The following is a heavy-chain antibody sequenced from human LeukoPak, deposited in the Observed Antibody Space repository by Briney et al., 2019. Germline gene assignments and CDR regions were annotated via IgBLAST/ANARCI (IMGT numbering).Heavy chain of an antibody. J-gene: IGHJ5*02. CDR2: VNPSGGST. CDR1: GYTFTSYY. V-gene: IGHV1-46*01. CDR3: TLGATTRGWYNWFDP. D-gene: IGHD1-26*01. Sequence: ASVKVSCKASGYTFTSYYMHWVRQAPGQGLEWMGIVNPSGGSTSYAQKFQGWVTMTRDTSISTAYMELSRLRSDDTAVYYCTLGATTRGWYNWFDPWGQGTLVTVSS.